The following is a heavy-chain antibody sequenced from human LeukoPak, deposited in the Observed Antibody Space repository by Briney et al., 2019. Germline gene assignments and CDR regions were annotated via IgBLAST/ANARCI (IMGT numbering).Heavy chain of an antibody. J-gene: IGHJ4*02. D-gene: IGHD5-18*01. V-gene: IGHV3-48*01. CDR2: ISSSSSTI. Sequence: GGSLRLSCAASGFTFSSYSMNWVRQAPGKGLEWVSSISSSSSTIYYADSVKGRFTISRDNAKNSLYLQMNSLRAEDTAVYYCARDHQLWSDGSDYWGQGTLVTVSS. CDR1: GFTFSSYS. CDR3: ARDHQLWSDGSDY.